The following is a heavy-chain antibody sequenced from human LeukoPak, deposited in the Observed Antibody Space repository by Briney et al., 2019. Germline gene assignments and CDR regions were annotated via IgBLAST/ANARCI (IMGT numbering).Heavy chain of an antibody. CDR3: ARYTTVTTLWYFDL. CDR2: IYYSGST. V-gene: IGHV4-59*08. D-gene: IGHD4-17*01. CDR1: GGSISSYY. Sequence: SETLSLTCTVSGGSISSYYWSWIRQPPGKGLEWIGYIYYSGSTNYNPSLKSRVTISVDTSKNQFSLKLSSVTAADTAVYYCARYTTVTTLWYFDLWGRGTPVTVSS. J-gene: IGHJ2*01.